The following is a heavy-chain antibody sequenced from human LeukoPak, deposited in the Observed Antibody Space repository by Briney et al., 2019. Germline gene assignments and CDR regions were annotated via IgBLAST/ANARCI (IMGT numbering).Heavy chain of an antibody. D-gene: IGHD3-22*01. V-gene: IGHV3-7*01. CDR1: GFTFSSYW. CDR3: VRAHYDSSAYPFFDY. Sequence: PGGSLRLSCAASGFTFSSYWMSWVRQAPGKGLEWVANIKQDGSEEYYVDSVKGRFTISRDNAKNSLYLEMNSLRAEDTAVYYCVRAHYDSSAYPFFDYWGLGALVTVSS. J-gene: IGHJ4*02. CDR2: IKQDGSEE.